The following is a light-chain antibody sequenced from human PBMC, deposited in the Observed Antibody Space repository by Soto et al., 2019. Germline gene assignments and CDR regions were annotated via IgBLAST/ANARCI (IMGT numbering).Light chain of an antibody. CDR2: KAS. CDR1: QSISSW. J-gene: IGKJ2*01. V-gene: IGKV1-5*03. Sequence: DLQMTQSPSTLSASVGDRVAITCRASQSISSWLAWYQQKPGKAPKLLIYKASTLDSGVPSRFSGGGSGTEFTLTISSLHPDDSAAYYCQQYSSFLYTFGQGTKLEIK. CDR3: QQYSSFLYT.